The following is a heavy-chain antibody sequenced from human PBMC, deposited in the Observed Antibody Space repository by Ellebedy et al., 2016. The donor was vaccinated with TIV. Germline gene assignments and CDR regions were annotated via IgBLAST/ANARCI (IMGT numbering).Heavy chain of an antibody. J-gene: IGHJ6*02. CDR3: ARDSRSVAGYYYYYGMDV. Sequence: AASVKVSCKASGYTFTSYGISWVRQAPGQGLEWMGWISAYNGNTNYAQKLQGRVTMTTDTSTSTAYMELRSLRSDDTAVYYCARDSRSVAGYYYYYGMDVWGQGTTVTVSS. CDR1: GYTFTSYG. CDR2: ISAYNGNT. D-gene: IGHD6-19*01. V-gene: IGHV1-18*01.